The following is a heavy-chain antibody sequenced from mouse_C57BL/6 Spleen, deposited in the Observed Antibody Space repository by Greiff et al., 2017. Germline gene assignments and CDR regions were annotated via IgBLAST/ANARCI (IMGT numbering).Heavy chain of an antibody. J-gene: IGHJ4*01. D-gene: IGHD2-3*01. Sequence: VQLKESGGGLVQPGGSMKLSCVASGFTFSNYWMNWVRQSPEKGLEWVAQIRLKSDNYATHYAESVKGRFTISRDDSKSSVYLQMNNLRAEDTGIYYCTGRDGYYWYAMDYWGQGTSVTVSS. V-gene: IGHV6-3*01. CDR3: TGRDGYYWYAMDY. CDR1: GFTFSNYW. CDR2: IRLKSDNYAT.